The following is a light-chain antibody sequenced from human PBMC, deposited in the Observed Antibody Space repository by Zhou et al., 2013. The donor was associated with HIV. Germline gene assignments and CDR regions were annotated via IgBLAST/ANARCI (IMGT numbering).Light chain of an antibody. CDR3: QQYGXSPIT. CDR2: GAS. V-gene: IGKV3-20*01. J-gene: IGKJ5*01. Sequence: EIVLTQSPGTLSLSPGERATLSCRASQSLSSSYLAWYQQKPGQAPRLLIYGASSRATGIPDRFSGSGSGTDFTLTISRLEPEDFAVYYCQQYGXSPITFGQGTR. CDR1: QSLSSSY.